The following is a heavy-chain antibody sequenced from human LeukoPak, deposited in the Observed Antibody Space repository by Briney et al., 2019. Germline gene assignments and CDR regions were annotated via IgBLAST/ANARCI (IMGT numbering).Heavy chain of an antibody. CDR1: GFTFSSYS. J-gene: IGHJ6*01. CDR2: ISSSSSYI. V-gene: IGHV3-21*01. Sequence: PGGSLRLSCAASGFTFSSYSMNWVRQAPGKGLEWVSSISSSSSYIYYADSVKGRFTISRDNAKSSLYLQMNSLRAEDTAVYYCARDGYCSSTSCLDYYYGMDVWGKGPRSPSPQ. CDR3: ARDGYCSSTSCLDYYYGMDV. D-gene: IGHD2-2*03.